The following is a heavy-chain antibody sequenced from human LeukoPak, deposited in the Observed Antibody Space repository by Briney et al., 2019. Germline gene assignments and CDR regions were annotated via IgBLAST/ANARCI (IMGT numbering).Heavy chain of an antibody. V-gene: IGHV4-34*01. CDR3: ARGVRWFDP. D-gene: IGHD6-6*01. Sequence: SETLSLTWAVYGGSFSGYYWSWIRQPPGKGLEWIGEINHSGSTNYNPSLKSRVTISVDTSKNQFSLKLSSVTAADTAVYYCARGVRWFDPWGQGTLVTVSS. J-gene: IGHJ5*02. CDR2: INHSGST. CDR1: GGSFSGYY.